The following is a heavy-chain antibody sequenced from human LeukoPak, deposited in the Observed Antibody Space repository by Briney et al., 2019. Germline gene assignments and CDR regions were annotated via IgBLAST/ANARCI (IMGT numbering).Heavy chain of an antibody. V-gene: IGHV3-30-3*01. CDR2: ISYDGSNK. D-gene: IGHD3-3*01. CDR1: GFTFSSYA. J-gene: IGHJ4*02. Sequence: GRSLRLSCAASGFTFSSYAMHWVRQAPGKGLEWVAVISYDGSNKYYADSVKGRFTISRDNSKNTLYLQMNSLRAEDTAVYYCARDTIFGVVIGYYFDYWGQGTLVTVSS. CDR3: ARDTIFGVVIGYYFDY.